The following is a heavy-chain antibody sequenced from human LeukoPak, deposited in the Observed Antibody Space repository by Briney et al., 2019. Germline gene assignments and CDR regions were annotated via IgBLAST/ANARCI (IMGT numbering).Heavy chain of an antibody. Sequence: SETLSLTCTVSGGAISRSSYYWGWIRQPPGKGLEWIGSVYYSGSTYYNPSLKSRITISVDTAKNQFSLELSSVTSADTAVYYCARRGFPRPDVFDIWGQGTMVTVSS. J-gene: IGHJ3*02. CDR2: VYYSGST. D-gene: IGHD2-21*01. CDR1: GGAISRSSYY. CDR3: ARRGFPRPDVFDI. V-gene: IGHV4-39*01.